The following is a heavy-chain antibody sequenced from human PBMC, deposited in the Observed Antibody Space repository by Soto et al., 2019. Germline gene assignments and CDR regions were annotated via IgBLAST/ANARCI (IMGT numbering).Heavy chain of an antibody. J-gene: IGHJ4*02. CDR1: EFSFFSYS. CDR3: ARDQGGDDYRLDY. D-gene: IGHD4-17*01. V-gene: IGHV3-30-3*01. CDR2: TSHDGAKT. Sequence: VQLAESGGGVVQPGRSLRLSCAASEFSFFSYSMHWVRQAPGKGLEWLALTSHDGAKTYYADSVKGRFTISRDNSKNTLYLQMSSLTNEDTAVYYCARDQGGDDYRLDYWGQGTLVTVSS.